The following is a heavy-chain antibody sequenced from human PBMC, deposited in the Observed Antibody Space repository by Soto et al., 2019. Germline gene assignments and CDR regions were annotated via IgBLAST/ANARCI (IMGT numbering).Heavy chain of an antibody. V-gene: IGHV1-46*01. Sequence: ASVKVSCKASGYTFTRDQIHWVRQAPGQGLEWMGMIDPSGGKTNYAQKFQGRVTMTRDTSTSTVYMALSSLRSEDTAIYFCARVMRSLLSITALDTWGQGTLVTVYS. CDR3: ARVMRSLLSITALDT. CDR2: IDPSGGKT. J-gene: IGHJ5*02. CDR1: GYTFTRDQ. D-gene: IGHD5-18*01.